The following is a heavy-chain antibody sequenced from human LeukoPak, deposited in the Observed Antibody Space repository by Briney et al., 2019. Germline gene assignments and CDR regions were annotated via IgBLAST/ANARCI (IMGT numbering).Heavy chain of an antibody. CDR1: GGTFSSYA. CDR2: ISPYNDNT. CDR3: ARHFYGSGTYYHFDY. J-gene: IGHJ4*02. Sequence: ASVKVFCKASGGTFSSYAISWVRQAPGQGPEWMGWISPYNDNTNYAQKLQGRATLTTDTSTSTAYMELRSLRSDDTAVYYCARHFYGSGTYYHFDYWGQGTLVTVSS. D-gene: IGHD3-10*01. V-gene: IGHV1-18*01.